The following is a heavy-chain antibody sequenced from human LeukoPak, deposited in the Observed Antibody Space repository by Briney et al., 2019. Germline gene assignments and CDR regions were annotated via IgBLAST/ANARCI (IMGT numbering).Heavy chain of an antibody. D-gene: IGHD3-9*01. CDR2: ISGSGGST. J-gene: IGHJ3*02. CDR1: GFTFSSYA. V-gene: IGHV3-23*01. Sequence: GGSLRLSCAASGFTFSSYAMSWVRQAPGKGLEWVSAISGSGGSTYYADSVKGRFTISRDNSRNTLYLQMNSLRAEDTAVYYCAKDSYYDILTANDAFDIWGQGTMVTVSS. CDR3: AKDSYYDILTANDAFDI.